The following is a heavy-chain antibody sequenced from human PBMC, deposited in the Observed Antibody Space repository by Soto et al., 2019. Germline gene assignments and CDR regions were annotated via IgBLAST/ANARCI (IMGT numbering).Heavy chain of an antibody. CDR1: GYTFTSYD. Sequence: QVQLVQSGAEVKRPGASVKVSCKASGYTFTSYDINWVRQATGQGLEWMGWMNPNSGNTGYAQKFQGRVTMTRNTSISTAYMELSSLRSEDTAVYYCARGRQIRGVDAFDIWGQGTMVTVSS. D-gene: IGHD3-10*01. V-gene: IGHV1-8*01. CDR2: MNPNSGNT. J-gene: IGHJ3*02. CDR3: ARGRQIRGVDAFDI.